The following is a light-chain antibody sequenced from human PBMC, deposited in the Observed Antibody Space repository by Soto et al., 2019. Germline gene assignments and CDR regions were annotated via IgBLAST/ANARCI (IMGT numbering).Light chain of an antibody. CDR3: QRSNNWPLT. CDR2: KAS. V-gene: IGKV1-5*03. Sequence: DIQMTQSPSTLSGSVGDRVTITCRASQTISSWLAWYQQKPGKAPKLLIYKASTLKSGVPSRFSGRGSGTEFTITISSLQPDDFATYYYQRSNNWPLTFGGGTKVDIK. J-gene: IGKJ4*01. CDR1: QTISSW.